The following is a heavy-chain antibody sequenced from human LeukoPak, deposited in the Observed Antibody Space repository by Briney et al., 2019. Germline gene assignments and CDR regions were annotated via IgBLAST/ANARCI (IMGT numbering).Heavy chain of an antibody. J-gene: IGHJ4*02. CDR1: GFSFSRYD. D-gene: IGHD3-22*01. CDR3: ARDNPTYYYDSSGYSDY. V-gene: IGHV3-13*01. Sequence: GGSLRLSCAASGFSFSRYDIHWVRQPTGKGLEWVSLITPTGGTYFAASVKGRFTMSREIAKNSFYLQMSNLRAADTAVYYCARDNPTYYYDSSGYSDYWGRGTLVTVSS. CDR2: ITPTGGT.